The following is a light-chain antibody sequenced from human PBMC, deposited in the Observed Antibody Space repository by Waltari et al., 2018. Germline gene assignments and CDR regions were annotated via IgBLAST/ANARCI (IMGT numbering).Light chain of an antibody. J-gene: IGKJ1*01. V-gene: IGKV3-20*01. CDR2: GAS. Sequence: EIVLTQSPGTLSLSPGERDTLSCRASQSVDSNYLAWHQQKPGQAPRLLIYGASNRATGIPDRFSGSGSGTDFTLTISRLEPEDFAVYYCHQHDRSPESFGQGTKVEMK. CDR1: QSVDSNY. CDR3: HQHDRSPES.